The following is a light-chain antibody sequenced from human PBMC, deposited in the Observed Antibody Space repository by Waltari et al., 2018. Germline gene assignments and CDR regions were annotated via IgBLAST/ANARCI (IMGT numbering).Light chain of an antibody. V-gene: IGKV2-30*02. CDR2: KVS. Sequence: DVVMTQSPLSLPVTLGQPASISCTSSQSLVHSDGNTYLIWFQQRPGQSPRRLIYKVSNRDSGVPDRFSGSGSGTDFTLKISWVKAEDVGVYYCMQGTHWPYTFGQGTKLDIK. J-gene: IGKJ2*01. CDR1: QSLVHSDGNTY. CDR3: MQGTHWPYT.